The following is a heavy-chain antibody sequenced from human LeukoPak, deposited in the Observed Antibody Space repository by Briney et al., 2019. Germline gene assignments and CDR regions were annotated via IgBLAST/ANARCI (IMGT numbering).Heavy chain of an antibody. CDR3: ARTYYDSSGYYPYFDY. CDR2: IIPILGIA. J-gene: IGHJ4*02. V-gene: IGHV1-69*02. D-gene: IGHD3-22*01. CDR1: GYTFTGYY. Sequence: SVKVSCKASGYTFTGYYMHWVRQAPGQGLEWMGRIIPILGIANYAQKFQGRVTITADKSTSTAYMELSSLRSEDTAVYYCARTYYDSSGYYPYFDYWGQGTLVTVSS.